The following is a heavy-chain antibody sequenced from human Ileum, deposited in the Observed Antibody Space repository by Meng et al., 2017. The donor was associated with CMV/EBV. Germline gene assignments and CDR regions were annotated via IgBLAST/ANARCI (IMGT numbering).Heavy chain of an antibody. J-gene: IGHJ4*02. D-gene: IGHD1-26*01. CDR2: ISVSGGRT. CDR1: GFSFSNYS. Sequence: GESLKISCAASGFSFSNYSMNWVRQAPGKGLQWVSTISVSGGRTHYADSVKGRFTISRDNSKNMLFLQVNSMRAEDTAVYYCAIDPLGANWGSPEFDYWGQGTLVTVSS. V-gene: IGHV3-23*01. CDR3: AIDPLGANWGSPEFDY.